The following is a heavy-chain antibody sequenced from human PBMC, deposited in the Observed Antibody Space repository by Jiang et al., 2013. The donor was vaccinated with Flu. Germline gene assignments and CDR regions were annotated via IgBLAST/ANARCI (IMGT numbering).Heavy chain of an antibody. V-gene: IGHV5-51*01. D-gene: IGHD5-12*01. CDR2: IYPGDSDT. CDR1: SYW. Sequence: SYWIGWVRQMPGKGLEWMGIIYPGDSDTRYSPSFQGQVTISADKSISTAYLQWSSLKASDTAMYYCARRESGYSGYAKGGWFDPWGQGTLVTVSS. CDR3: ARRESGYSGYAKGGWFDP. J-gene: IGHJ5*02.